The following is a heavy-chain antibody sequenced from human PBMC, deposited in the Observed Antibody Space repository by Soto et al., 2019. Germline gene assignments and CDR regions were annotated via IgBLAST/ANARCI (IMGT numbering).Heavy chain of an antibody. Sequence: QVQLVQSGAEVKKPGSSVKDSCKASGGTFISYAISWVRQAPGRGLEWMGGIIPVFGTANYTQKFQGRVTITADESTSTAYMELGSLRSEDTALYYCARGRVNTYLTAFDYWGQGTLVTVSS. V-gene: IGHV1-69*01. CDR1: GGTFISYA. D-gene: IGHD5-18*01. J-gene: IGHJ4*02. CDR3: ARGRVNTYLTAFDY. CDR2: IIPVFGTA.